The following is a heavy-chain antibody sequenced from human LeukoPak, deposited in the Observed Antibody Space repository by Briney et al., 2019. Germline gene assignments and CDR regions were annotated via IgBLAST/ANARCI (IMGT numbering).Heavy chain of an antibody. CDR1: GYTFTSYD. CDR2: MNPNSGNT. V-gene: IGHV1-8*02. Sequence: GASVKVSCKASGYTFTSYDINWVRQATGQGLEWMGWMNPNSGNTGYAQKFQGRVTMTRNTSISTAYMELSSLRSEDTAVYYCARGVTIFGVVMSYYYYGMDVWGQGTTVTVSS. J-gene: IGHJ6*02. D-gene: IGHD3-3*01. CDR3: ARGVTIFGVVMSYYYYGMDV.